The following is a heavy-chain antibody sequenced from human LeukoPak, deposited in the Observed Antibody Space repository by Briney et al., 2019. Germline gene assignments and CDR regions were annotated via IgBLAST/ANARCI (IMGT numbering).Heavy chain of an antibody. V-gene: IGHV3-23*01. CDR1: GFTYSNYA. D-gene: IGHD3-3*01. J-gene: IGHJ3*01. CDR3: AKDYRGSGYFFDV. Sequence: GGSLRLSCAGSGFTYSNYAMSWVRQAPGKGLEWVSVISGNGDTTYYADSVKGRYTISRDNSKNTLYLQMNSLRAEDTAIYSCAKDYRGSGYFFDVWGQGTMVAVSS. CDR2: ISGNGDTT.